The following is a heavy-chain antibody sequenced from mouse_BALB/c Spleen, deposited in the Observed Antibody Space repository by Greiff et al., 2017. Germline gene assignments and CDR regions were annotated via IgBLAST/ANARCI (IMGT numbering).Heavy chain of an antibody. CDR1: GFNIKDTY. CDR2: IDPANGNT. V-gene: IGHV14-3*02. J-gene: IGHJ2*01. CDR3: ARGLLD. Sequence: VQLQQSGAELVKPGASVKLSCTASGFNIKDTYMHWVKQRPEKGLEWIGRIDPANGNTKYDPKFQGKATITADTTSNTAYLQLSSLTSEDTAVYNCARGLLDWGQGTTLTVSS. D-gene: IGHD1-1*01.